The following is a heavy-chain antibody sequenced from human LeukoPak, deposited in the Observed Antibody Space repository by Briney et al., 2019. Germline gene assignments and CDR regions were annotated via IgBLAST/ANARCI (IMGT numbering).Heavy chain of an antibody. D-gene: IGHD3-22*01. V-gene: IGHV3-23*01. CDR1: GFTFSSYG. J-gene: IGHJ4*02. CDR3: AKERYYYDSSGYFDY. Sequence: GGSLRLSCAASGFTFSSYGMSWVRQAPGKGLEWVSAISGSGGSTYYADSVKGRLTISRDNSKNTLYLQMNSLRAEDTAVYYCAKERYYYDSSGYFDYWGQGTLVTVSS. CDR2: ISGSGGST.